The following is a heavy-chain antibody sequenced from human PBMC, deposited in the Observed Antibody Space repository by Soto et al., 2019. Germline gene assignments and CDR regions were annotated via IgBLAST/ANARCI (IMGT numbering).Heavy chain of an antibody. Sequence: QVHLVQSGAEVKKPGASVKVSCQASGYAFTTYGITWVRQAPGQGLEWMGWISAHNGNTNYGQKLQGRVTVTRDTSTSTAYMELRRLRSDDTAVYYCARGRYGDYWGQGALVTVSS. J-gene: IGHJ4*02. V-gene: IGHV1-18*01. CDR3: ARGRYGDY. D-gene: IGHD1-1*01. CDR2: ISAHNGNT. CDR1: GYAFTTYG.